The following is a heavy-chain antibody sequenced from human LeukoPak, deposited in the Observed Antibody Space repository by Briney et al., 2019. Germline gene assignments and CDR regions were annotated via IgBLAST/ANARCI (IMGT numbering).Heavy chain of an antibody. J-gene: IGHJ3*02. CDR2: INHSGST. Sequence: SETLSLTCAVYGGSFSGYYWSWIRQPPGKGLEWIGEINHSGSTNYNPSLKSRVTISVDTSKNQFSLKLSSVTAADTAVYHCARASAAVGDDAFDIWGQGTMVTVSS. CDR3: ARASAAVGDDAFDI. D-gene: IGHD3-16*01. CDR1: GGSFSGYY. V-gene: IGHV4-34*01.